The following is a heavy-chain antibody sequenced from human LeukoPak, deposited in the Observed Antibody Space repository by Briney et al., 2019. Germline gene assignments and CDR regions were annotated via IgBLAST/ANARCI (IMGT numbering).Heavy chain of an antibody. CDR2: ISSSGSTL. D-gene: IGHD2-2*01. Sequence: PGGSLRLSCAASGFTFSSYEMNWVRQAPGKGLEWVSYISSSGSTLYYADSVKGRFTISRDNAKNSLYLQMSSLRAEGTAVYYCARESCSTTTCYGGMDAFDIWGQGTMVTVSS. V-gene: IGHV3-48*03. J-gene: IGHJ3*02. CDR1: GFTFSSYE. CDR3: ARESCSTTTCYGGMDAFDI.